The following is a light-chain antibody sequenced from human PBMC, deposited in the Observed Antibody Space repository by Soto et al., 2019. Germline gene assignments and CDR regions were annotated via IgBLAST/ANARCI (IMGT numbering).Light chain of an antibody. V-gene: IGLV1-40*01. CDR3: QSYDSSLGGSRV. CDR2: GDN. Sequence: QSVLTQPPSVSGAPGQRVTISCTGSRSNIGAGHDVHWYQQLPGSAPKLLIYGDNNRPSGVPDRFSGSRSGTSASLAITGLRAEEGADYHSQSYDSSLGGSRVFGGGTKLTVL. J-gene: IGLJ3*02. CDR1: RSNIGAGHD.